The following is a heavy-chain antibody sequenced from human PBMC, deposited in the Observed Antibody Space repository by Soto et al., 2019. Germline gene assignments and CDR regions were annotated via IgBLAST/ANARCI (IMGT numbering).Heavy chain of an antibody. CDR1: RYSIISSY. D-gene: IGHD3-22*01. J-gene: IGHJ5*01. Sequence: ETLSLTCTVSRYSIISSYWNWIRQPAGKGLEWIGRIYKSGTTNYNPSLKSRVTMSVDTSKNQFSLKLNSVTAADTAVYYCARDRNYYDSSGYYPFDSWGQGTLVTVSS. CDR3: ARDRNYYDSSGYYPFDS. V-gene: IGHV4-4*07. CDR2: IYKSGTT.